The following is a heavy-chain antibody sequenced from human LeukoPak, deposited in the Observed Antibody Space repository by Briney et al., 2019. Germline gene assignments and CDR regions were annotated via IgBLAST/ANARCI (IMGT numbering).Heavy chain of an antibody. J-gene: IGHJ4*02. D-gene: IGHD3-22*01. Sequence: PGGSLRLSCVASGFTFSSYWMSWVRQAPGKGLEWVANIKRDGSEKFYVDSVKGRLTISRDNAKNSLYLQMNSLRAEDTAVYYCASQDSSGYYDYWGQGTLVTVSS. CDR2: IKRDGSEK. CDR1: GFTFSSYW. CDR3: ASQDSSGYYDY. V-gene: IGHV3-7*01.